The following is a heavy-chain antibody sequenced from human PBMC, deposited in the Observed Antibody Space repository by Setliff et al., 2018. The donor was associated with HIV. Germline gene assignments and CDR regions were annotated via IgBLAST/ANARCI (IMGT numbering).Heavy chain of an antibody. J-gene: IGHJ6*02. V-gene: IGHV4-39*07. CDR1: GGSIRVDNYF. CDR3: ARDLDPYFAMAV. Sequence: SETLSLTCTVSGGSIRVDNYFWGWIRQPPGKGLEWIGIMNSKGESFYNASFTNGVLISRDNAKNSLYLQMTRLSAEDTAVYYCARDLDPYFAMAVWGQGTTVTVSS. CDR2: MNSKGES.